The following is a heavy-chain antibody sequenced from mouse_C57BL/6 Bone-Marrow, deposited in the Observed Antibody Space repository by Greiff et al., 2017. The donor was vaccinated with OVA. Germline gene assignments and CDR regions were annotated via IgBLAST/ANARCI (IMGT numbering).Heavy chain of an antibody. CDR2: IDPENGDT. J-gene: IGHJ4*01. CDR3: TTGGNFDYYAMDY. D-gene: IGHD2-1*01. Sequence: EVQLKQSGAELVRPGASVKLSCTASGFNIKDDYMHWVKQRPEQGLEWIGWIDPENGDTEYASKFQGKATITADTSSNTAYLQLSSLTSEDTAVYYCTTGGNFDYYAMDYWGQGTSVTVSS. CDR1: GFNIKDDY. V-gene: IGHV14-4*01.